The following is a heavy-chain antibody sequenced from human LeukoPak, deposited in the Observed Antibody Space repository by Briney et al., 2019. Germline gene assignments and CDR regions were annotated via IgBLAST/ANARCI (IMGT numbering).Heavy chain of an antibody. CDR3: ASRYCSGGSCYSGGVGY. Sequence: ASVKVSCKASGYTFTSYGISWVRQAPGQGLEWMGGIIPIFGTANYAQKFQGRVTITADESTSTAYMELSSLRSEDTAVYYCASRYCSGGSCYSGGVGYWGQGTLVTVSS. CDR2: IIPIFGTA. J-gene: IGHJ4*02. CDR1: GYTFTSYG. D-gene: IGHD2-15*01. V-gene: IGHV1-69*13.